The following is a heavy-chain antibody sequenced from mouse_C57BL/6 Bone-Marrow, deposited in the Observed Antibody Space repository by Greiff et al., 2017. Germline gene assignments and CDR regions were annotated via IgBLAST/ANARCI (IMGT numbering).Heavy chain of an antibody. V-gene: IGHV7-3*01. Sequence: EVQRVESGGGLVQPGGSLSLSCAASGFTFTDYYMSWVRQPPGKALEWLGFIRNKANGYTTEYSASVKGRFTISRDKSHSILYLQMKALRAEDSATYYCARYKGNSGFYSYYFDSWGQGTTLTVSS. CDR1: GFTFTDYY. CDR3: ARYKGNSGFYSYYFDS. J-gene: IGHJ2*01. CDR2: IRNKANGYTT. D-gene: IGHD2-1*01.